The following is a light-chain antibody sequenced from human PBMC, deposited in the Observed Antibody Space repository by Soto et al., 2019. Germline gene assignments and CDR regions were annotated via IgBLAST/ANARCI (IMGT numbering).Light chain of an antibody. CDR3: CSYAGTYTYV. CDR1: SSDVGGYDY. J-gene: IGLJ1*01. CDR2: DVN. V-gene: IGLV2-11*01. Sequence: QSVLTQPRSVSGSPGQSVNISCTGTSSDVGGYDYVSWYQQHPGKAPKLIIYDVNKRPSGVPDRFSGSKSGSTASLTISGLQSEDEADYFCCSYAGTYTYVFATGTKVTVL.